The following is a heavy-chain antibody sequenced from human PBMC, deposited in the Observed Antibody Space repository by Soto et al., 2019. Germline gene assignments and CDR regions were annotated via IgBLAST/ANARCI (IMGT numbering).Heavy chain of an antibody. V-gene: IGHV3-23*01. CDR3: AKDRGVAVAGRPPFDI. CDR2: ISGSGGST. J-gene: IGHJ3*02. Sequence: EVQLLESGGGLVQPGGSLRLSCAASGFTFSSYAMSWVRQAPGKGLEWVSAISGSGGSTYYADSVKGRFTISRDNSKTTLYLQMNSLRAEDTAVYYCAKDRGVAVAGRPPFDIWGQGTMVTVSS. CDR1: GFTFSSYA. D-gene: IGHD6-19*01.